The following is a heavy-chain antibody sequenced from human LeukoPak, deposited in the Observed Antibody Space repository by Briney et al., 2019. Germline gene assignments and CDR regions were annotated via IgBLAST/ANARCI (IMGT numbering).Heavy chain of an antibody. D-gene: IGHD5-18*01. Sequence: GGSLRLSCAASGSTFSTYSLNWVRQAPGKGLEWVSSISSSSNYIYYADSVKGRFTISRDNAKNSLYLQMNSLRAEDTAVYYCARDKVNTGLDAFDIWGQGTMVTVSS. CDR3: ARDKVNTGLDAFDI. CDR2: ISSSSNYI. CDR1: GSTFSTYS. V-gene: IGHV3-21*01. J-gene: IGHJ3*02.